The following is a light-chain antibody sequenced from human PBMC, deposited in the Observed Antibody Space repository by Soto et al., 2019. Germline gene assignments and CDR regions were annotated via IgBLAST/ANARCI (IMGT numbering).Light chain of an antibody. CDR2: DAS. CDR1: QDISNY. CDR3: QQYDNLPLLN. J-gene: IGKJ4*01. Sequence: DIQMTQSPSSLSASVGDRVTITCQASQDISNYLNWYQQKPGKAPKVLIYDASYLETGVPSRFSGSGSGTDFTFTISSLQPEDIATYYCQQYDNLPLLNFRGGTKVEIK. V-gene: IGKV1-33*01.